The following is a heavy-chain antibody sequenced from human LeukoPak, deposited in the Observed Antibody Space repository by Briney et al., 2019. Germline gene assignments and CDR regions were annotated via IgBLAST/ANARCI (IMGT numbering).Heavy chain of an antibody. CDR2: ISGDGGST. CDR1: GFTFDDYA. J-gene: IGHJ4*02. CDR3: AKDSRRYDYVWGSYRPPDY. V-gene: IGHV3-43*02. D-gene: IGHD3-16*02. Sequence: GGSLRLSCAASGFTFDDYAMHWVRQAQGKGLDSVSLISGDGGSTYYADSVKGRFTISRDNSKNSLYLQMNSLRTEDTALYYCAKDSRRYDYVWGSYRPPDYWGQGTLVTVSS.